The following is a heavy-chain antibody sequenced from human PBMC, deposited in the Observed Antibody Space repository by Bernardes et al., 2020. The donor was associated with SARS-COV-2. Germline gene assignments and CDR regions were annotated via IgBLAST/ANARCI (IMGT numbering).Heavy chain of an antibody. J-gene: IGHJ5*02. Sequence: SETLSLTCIVSNFSLSRGYYWGWIRQPPGKALEWIGSINHRGSTYYSASLKSRLTLTVDTSRNQFSLRLNSVTAADTALYFCARGPDYTDFSRRYYWFDPWGPGTLVTVSS. CDR2: INHRGST. D-gene: IGHD4-17*01. CDR3: ARGPDYTDFSRRYYWFDP. V-gene: IGHV4-38-2*02. CDR1: NFSLSRGYY.